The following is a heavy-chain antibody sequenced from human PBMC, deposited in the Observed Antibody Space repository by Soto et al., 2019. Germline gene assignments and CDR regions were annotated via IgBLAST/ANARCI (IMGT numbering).Heavy chain of an antibody. CDR2: INAGNGNT. V-gene: IGHV1-3*01. D-gene: IGHD1-26*01. J-gene: IGHJ2*01. CDR3: ARCGSLYGYFDL. Sequence: QVQLVQSGAEVKKPGASVKVSCKASGYTFTNYAMHWVRQAPGQRLEWMGWINAGNGNTKYSQKLQGRVTITRDTSASTAYMELSSLRSEDTAEYYCARCGSLYGYFDLWGRGALVTVSS. CDR1: GYTFTNYA.